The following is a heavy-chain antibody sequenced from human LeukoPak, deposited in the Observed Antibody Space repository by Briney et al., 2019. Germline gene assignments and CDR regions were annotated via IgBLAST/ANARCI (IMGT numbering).Heavy chain of an antibody. V-gene: IGHV1-69*13. CDR1: GGTFSSYA. CDR2: IIPIFGTA. D-gene: IGHD1-26*01. CDR3: ARDRGYSGSYWGGQVDY. J-gene: IGHJ4*02. Sequence: ASVKVSCKASGGTFSSYAISWVRQAPGQGLEWMGGIIPIFGTANYAQKFQGRVTITADESTSTAYMELSSLRSEDTAVYYCARDRGYSGSYWGGQVDYWGQGTLVTVSS.